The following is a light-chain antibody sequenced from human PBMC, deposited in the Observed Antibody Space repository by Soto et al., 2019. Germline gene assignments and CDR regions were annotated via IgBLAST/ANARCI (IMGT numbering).Light chain of an antibody. CDR3: AAWDDSLSGYV. J-gene: IGLJ1*01. V-gene: IGLV1-47*01. CDR1: SSNIGSNY. Sequence: QSVLTQPPSASGTNGQRVTISCSGSSSNIGSNYVYWYQQLPGTAPKLLIYRNNQRPSGVPDRFSGSKSGTSASLAISGLRSEDEADYYCAAWDDSLSGYVFGTGTKVTVL. CDR2: RNN.